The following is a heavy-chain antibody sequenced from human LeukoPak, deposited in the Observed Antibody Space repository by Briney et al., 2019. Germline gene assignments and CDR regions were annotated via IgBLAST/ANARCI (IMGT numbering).Heavy chain of an antibody. V-gene: IGHV4-34*01. CDR1: GGSFSGYY. CDR2: INHSGST. J-gene: IGHJ4*02. D-gene: IGHD6-13*01. Sequence: SETLSLTCAVYGGSFSGYYWSWIRQPPGKGLEWIGEINHSGSTNYNPSLKSRVTISVDTSKNQFSLKLSSVTAADTAVYYCARAGESTGYSSSWYRVFTFDYWGQGTLVTVSS. CDR3: ARAGESTGYSSSWYRVFTFDY.